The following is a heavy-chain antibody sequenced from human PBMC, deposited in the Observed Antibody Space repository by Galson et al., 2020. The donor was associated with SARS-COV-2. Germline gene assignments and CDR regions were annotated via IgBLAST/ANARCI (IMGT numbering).Heavy chain of an antibody. CDR1: GFTFSDYW. Sequence: PGGSLRLSCVASGFTFSDYWMSWVRQAPGNGLEWVANIKQDGSDRYYLDSVKGRFTISSHYGKNSVYLQMDSLRVEDTAVYYCARDQDGYNDFWGQGALVTVSS. D-gene: IGHD3-16*01. J-gene: IGHJ4*02. CDR3: ARDQDGYNDF. CDR2: IKQDGSDR. V-gene: IGHV3-7*01.